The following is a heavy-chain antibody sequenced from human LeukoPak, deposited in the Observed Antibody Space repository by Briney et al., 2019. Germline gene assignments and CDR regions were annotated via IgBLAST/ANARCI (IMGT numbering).Heavy chain of an antibody. Sequence: PSETLSFTCSVSGGSINSNNIYWVWIRQPPGMGLEWIVSIYHSWSTYYNPSLKSRVTTSIDTSKNQFSLKLTSVTAADTAVYYCAREGGIAAAGKYYYYGMDVWGQGTTVTVSS. J-gene: IGHJ6*02. D-gene: IGHD6-13*01. V-gene: IGHV4-39*07. CDR3: AREGGIAAAGKYYYYGMDV. CDR1: GGSINSNNIY. CDR2: IYHSWST.